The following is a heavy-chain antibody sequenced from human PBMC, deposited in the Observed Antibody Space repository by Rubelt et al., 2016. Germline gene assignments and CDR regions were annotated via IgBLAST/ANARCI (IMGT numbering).Heavy chain of an antibody. J-gene: IGHJ5*02. Sequence: QVQLVQSGAEVKKPGASVTVSCKASGYTFTGYYMQWVRQAPGQGLEWMGRINPNSGVTNYAKRFKGRGTIDRETPVSTAYMELSRLRSDDTAVYYCARRGTTGTPDPWGQGTLVTVSS. D-gene: IGHD1-1*01. CDR1: GYTFTGYY. CDR3: ARRGTTGTPDP. CDR2: INPNSGVT. V-gene: IGHV1-2*06.